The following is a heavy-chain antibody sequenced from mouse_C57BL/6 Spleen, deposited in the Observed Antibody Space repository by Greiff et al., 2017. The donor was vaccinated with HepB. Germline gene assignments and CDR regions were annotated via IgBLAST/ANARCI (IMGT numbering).Heavy chain of an antibody. J-gene: IGHJ2*01. V-gene: IGHV1-26*01. CDR3: ARYRHSPFDY. Sequence: EVQLQQSGPELVKPGASVKISCKASGYTFTDYYMNWVKQSHGKSLEWIGDINPNNGGTSYNQKFKGKATLTVDKSSSTAYMELRSLTSEDSAVYYCARYRHSPFDYWGQCTTLTVSS. CDR1: GYTFTDYY. CDR2: INPNNGGT.